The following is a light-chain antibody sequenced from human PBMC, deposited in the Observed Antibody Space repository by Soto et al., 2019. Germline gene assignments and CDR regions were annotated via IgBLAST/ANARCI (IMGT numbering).Light chain of an antibody. CDR1: QSVSSY. V-gene: IGKV3-11*01. J-gene: IGKJ5*01. Sequence: EMVLTQSPATHSLSPGEIARPCVRGRQSVSSYLSWYQQRPGQAPRLLIDDASNSGTGIRSRVSGCGSGTDFTLTISDLEAEDFAVCYWQRSSNWITFGQGTRLEIK. CDR2: DAS. CDR3: QRSSNWIT.